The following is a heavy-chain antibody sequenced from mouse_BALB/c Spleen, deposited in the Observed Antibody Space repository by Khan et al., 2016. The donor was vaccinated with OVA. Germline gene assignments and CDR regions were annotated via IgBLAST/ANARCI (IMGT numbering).Heavy chain of an antibody. CDR1: GFSLSDYG. Sequence: VELVESGPGLVAPSQNLSITCTVSGFSLSDYGVSWIRQPPGKGLEWLGVIWGGGSTSYNSALKSRLSISKDNSKSQVFLKMSSLQSDDTAMFYCAKGVWSYYYTLDYWGQGTSVTVSS. V-gene: IGHV2-6-5*01. CDR3: AKGVWSYYYTLDY. CDR2: IWGGGST. J-gene: IGHJ4*01.